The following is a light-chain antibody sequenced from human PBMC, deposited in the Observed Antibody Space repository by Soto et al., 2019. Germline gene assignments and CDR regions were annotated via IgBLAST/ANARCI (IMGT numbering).Light chain of an antibody. CDR3: QQYGSSIKT. V-gene: IGKV3-20*01. J-gene: IGKJ1*01. CDR2: GAS. CDR1: QSVSSNY. Sequence: IALTQFPGTLSLSPGERATLSSRASQSVSSNYLAWYQQRPGQPPNLLIFGASNRAPGIPDRFSGSGSGTDFTLTISRLEPEDFAVYYCQQYGSSIKTFGQGTKVDIK.